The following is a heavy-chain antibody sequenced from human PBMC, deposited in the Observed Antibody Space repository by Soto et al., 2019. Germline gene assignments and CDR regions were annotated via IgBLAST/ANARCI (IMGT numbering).Heavy chain of an antibody. J-gene: IGHJ3*02. CDR2: IYTSGST. CDR3: ARDVSTVVTPGAFDI. V-gene: IGHV4-61*02. CDR1: GGSISSGDFY. D-gene: IGHD4-17*01. Sequence: SATPSITCTASGGSISSGDFYWSWIRQPSGKGLEWIGRIYTSGSTNYNPSLKSRVTMSVDTSKNQFSLKLSSVTAADTAVYYCARDVSTVVTPGAFDIWGQGTMVTV.